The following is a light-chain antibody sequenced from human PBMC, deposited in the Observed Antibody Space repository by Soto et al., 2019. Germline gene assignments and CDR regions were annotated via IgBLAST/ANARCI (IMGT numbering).Light chain of an antibody. CDR3: QQRSNWPPIP. J-gene: IGKJ5*01. Sequence: LTQSPTSLSFPSVEGATLSCQASQSVSSYLAWYQQKPGQAPRLLIYDASNRATGIPARFSGSGSGTDFTLTISSLEPEDFAVYYCQQRSNWPPIPFGQGTRLETK. CDR1: QSVSSY. V-gene: IGKV3-11*01. CDR2: DAS.